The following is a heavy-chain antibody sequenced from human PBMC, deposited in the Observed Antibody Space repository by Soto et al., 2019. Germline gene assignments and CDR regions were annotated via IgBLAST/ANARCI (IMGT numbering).Heavy chain of an antibody. CDR3: AKGTAAGSYYYYGMDV. Sequence: QVQLVESGGGVVQPGRSLRLSCAASGFTFSSYGMHWVRQAPGKGLEWVAVISYDGSNKYYADSVKGRFTISRDNSKKTLDLQMNSLRAEDTAGYYCAKGTAAGSYYYYGMDVWGQGTTVTVS. J-gene: IGHJ6*02. CDR1: GFTFSSYG. CDR2: ISYDGSNK. D-gene: IGHD6-13*01. V-gene: IGHV3-30*18.